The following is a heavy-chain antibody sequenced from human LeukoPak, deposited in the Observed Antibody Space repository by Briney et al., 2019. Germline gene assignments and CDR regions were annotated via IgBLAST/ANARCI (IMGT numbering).Heavy chain of an antibody. J-gene: IGHJ4*02. CDR1: GGSLSSGGYY. V-gene: IGHV4-31*03. CDR3: ATLSHYYDSSGYAGRYFDY. CDR2: IYYSGST. Sequence: SETLSLTCTVSGGSLSSGGYYWRWIRQHPGKGLEWIGYIYYSGSTYYNPSLKSRVTISVDTSKNQFSLKLSSVTAADTAVYYCATLSHYYDSSGYAGRYFDYWGQGTLVTVSS. D-gene: IGHD3-22*01.